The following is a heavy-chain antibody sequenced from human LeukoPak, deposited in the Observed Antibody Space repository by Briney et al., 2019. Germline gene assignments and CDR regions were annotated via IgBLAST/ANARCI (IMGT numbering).Heavy chain of an antibody. CDR2: INHSGST. V-gene: IGHV4-34*01. CDR1: GGSFSGYY. D-gene: IGHD3-10*01. CDR3: ARGYGSGSYYVYDWFDP. Sequence: PSETLSLTYAVYGGSFSGYYWSWIRQPPGKGLEWIGEINHSGSTNYNPSLKSRVTISVDTSKNQFSLKLSSVTAADTAVYYCARGYGSGSYYVYDWFDPWGQGTLVTVSS. J-gene: IGHJ5*02.